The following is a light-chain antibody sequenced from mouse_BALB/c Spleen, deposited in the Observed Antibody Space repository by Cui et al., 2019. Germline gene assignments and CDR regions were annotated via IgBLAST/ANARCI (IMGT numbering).Light chain of an antibody. CDR3: MQHLEYPYT. V-gene: IGKV2-137*01. CDR1: KSLLHSNGHTY. J-gene: IGKJ2*01. CDR2: RMS. Sequence: DIVMTQAEPSVPVTPGESVSISCRSSKSLLHSNGHTYLYWFLQRPGQSPQLLIYRMSNFASGVPDRFSGSGSGTAFTLRISRVEAEDVGVYYCMQHLEYPYTFGGGTKLEIK.